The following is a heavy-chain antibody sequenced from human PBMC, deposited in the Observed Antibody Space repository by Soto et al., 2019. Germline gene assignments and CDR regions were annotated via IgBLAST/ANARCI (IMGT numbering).Heavy chain of an antibody. Sequence: GPSVKVSCKASGGTFSSYAISWVRQAPGQGLEWMGGIIPIFGTANYAQKFQGRVTITADESTSTAYMELSSLRSEDTAVYYCARIRLNRDGYNLFDYWGQGTLVTVSS. D-gene: IGHD5-12*01. CDR2: IIPIFGTA. V-gene: IGHV1-69*13. CDR1: GGTFSSYA. J-gene: IGHJ4*02. CDR3: ARIRLNRDGYNLFDY.